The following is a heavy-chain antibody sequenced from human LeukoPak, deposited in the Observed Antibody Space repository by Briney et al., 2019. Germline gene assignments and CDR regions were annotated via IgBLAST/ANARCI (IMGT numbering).Heavy chain of an antibody. CDR3: ARVLPNYDILTGYWLPTYYFDY. J-gene: IGHJ4*02. D-gene: IGHD3-9*01. Sequence: ASVKVSCKASGYTFTSYGICWVRQAPGQGLEWMGWISAYNGNTNYAQKLQGRVTMTTDTSTSTAYMELRSLRSDDTAVYYCARVLPNYDILTGYWLPTYYFDYWGQGTLVTVSS. V-gene: IGHV1-18*01. CDR1: GYTFTSYG. CDR2: ISAYNGNT.